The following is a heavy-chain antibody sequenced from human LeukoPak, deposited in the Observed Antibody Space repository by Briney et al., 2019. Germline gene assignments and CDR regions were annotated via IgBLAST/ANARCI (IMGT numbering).Heavy chain of an antibody. V-gene: IGHV3-23*01. CDR3: AKDSGGAAMRPFDY. D-gene: IGHD2-2*01. CDR1: GGSISSYY. CDR2: ISGSGGST. Sequence: PSETLSLTCTVSGGSISSYYWSWVRQAPGKGLEWVSAISGSGGSTYYADSVKGRFTISRDNSKNTLYLQMNSLRAEDTAVYYCAKDSGGAAMRPFDYWGQGTLVTVSS. J-gene: IGHJ4*02.